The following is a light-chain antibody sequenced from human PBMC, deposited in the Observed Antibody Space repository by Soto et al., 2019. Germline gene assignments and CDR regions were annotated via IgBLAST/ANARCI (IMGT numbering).Light chain of an antibody. CDR1: QTITGTY. Sequence: EVVLTQFPGTLSLSPGERATLSCRARQTITGTYLAWYQQKPGQAPRLLIHGASTRATGIPDRFSGGGTGTDFNLNISRVEPEDFAMYYCQQYGRSKRWTFGQGTKVDIK. V-gene: IGKV3-20*01. CDR2: GAS. J-gene: IGKJ1*01. CDR3: QQYGRSKRWT.